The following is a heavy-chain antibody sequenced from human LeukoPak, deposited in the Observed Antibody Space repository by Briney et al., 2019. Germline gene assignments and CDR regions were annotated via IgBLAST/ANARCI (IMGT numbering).Heavy chain of an antibody. CDR1: GGSISSSSYY. CDR2: IYYSGST. D-gene: IGHD3-22*01. Sequence: PSETLSLTCTVSGGSISSSSYYWGWIRQPPGKGLEWIGSIYYSGSTYCNPSLKSRVTISVDTSKNQFSLKLSSVTAADTAVYYCARGTYYYDSSGTKGVYWGQGTLVTVSS. V-gene: IGHV4-39*07. CDR3: ARGTYYYDSSGTKGVY. J-gene: IGHJ4*02.